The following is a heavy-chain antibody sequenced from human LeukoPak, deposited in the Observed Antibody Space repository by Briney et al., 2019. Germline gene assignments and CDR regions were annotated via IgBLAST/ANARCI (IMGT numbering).Heavy chain of an antibody. Sequence: GGSLRLSCAASGFTFSDYYVSWIRQAPGKGLEWVAVISYDGSNKYYADSVKGRFTISRDNSKNTLYLQMNSLRAEDTAVYYCAKDQSGSYHDYWGQGTLVTVSS. CDR3: AKDQSGSYHDY. CDR1: GFTFSDYY. V-gene: IGHV3-30*18. J-gene: IGHJ4*02. CDR2: ISYDGSNK. D-gene: IGHD1-26*01.